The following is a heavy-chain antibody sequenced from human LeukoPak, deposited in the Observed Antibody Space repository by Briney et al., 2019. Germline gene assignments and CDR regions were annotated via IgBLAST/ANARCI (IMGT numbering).Heavy chain of an antibody. CDR1: GFPFSSYV. J-gene: IGHJ4*02. D-gene: IGHD3-10*01. CDR3: ATSGSYRSGYFDY. V-gene: IGHV3-21*01. Sequence: GESLRLSCVVSGFPFSSYVMHWVRQAPGKGLEWVSSISSSSSYIYYADSVKGRFTISRDNAKNSLYLQMNSLRAEDTAVYYCATSGSYRSGYFDYWGQGTLVTVSS. CDR2: ISSSSSYI.